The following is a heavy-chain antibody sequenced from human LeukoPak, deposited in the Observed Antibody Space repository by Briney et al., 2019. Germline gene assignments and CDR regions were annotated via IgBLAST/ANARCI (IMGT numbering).Heavy chain of an antibody. D-gene: IGHD3-16*01. CDR3: ARDGAGYYYYYMDV. CDR1: GGSISSGTYY. J-gene: IGHJ6*03. V-gene: IGHV4-39*07. CDR2: IYHSGST. Sequence: PSETLSLTCTVSGGSISSGTYYWAWIRQPPGKGLEWIGTIYHSGSTYYNPSLKSRVTISVDTSKNQFSLNLTSLTAADTAVYYCARDGAGYYYYYMDVWGKGTTVTVSS.